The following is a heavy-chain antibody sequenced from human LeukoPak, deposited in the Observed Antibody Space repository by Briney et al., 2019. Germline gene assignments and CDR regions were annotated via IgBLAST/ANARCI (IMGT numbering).Heavy chain of an antibody. CDR2: INTDGTVT. CDR1: GFTFSKYW. Sequence: PGGSLRLSCAASGFTFSKYWMLWVRQAPGKGLGSVSRINTDGTVTTYADSVKGRFTVSRDNADNTMFLQRSSVRDEDTAVYYCATKQWLAPPPDSWGQGTPVTVSS. CDR3: ATKQWLAPPPDS. J-gene: IGHJ4*02. V-gene: IGHV3-74*01. D-gene: IGHD6-19*01.